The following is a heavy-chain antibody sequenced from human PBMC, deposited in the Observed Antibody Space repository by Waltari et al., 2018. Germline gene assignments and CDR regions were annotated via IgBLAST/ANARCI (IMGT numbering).Heavy chain of an antibody. Sequence: QVQLQESGPGLVKPSETLSLTCTVSGGSISSYYWSWIRQPPGKGLEWIGYIYYSGSTNYNPSLKSRVTISVDTSKNQFSLKLGSVTAADTAVYYCARNYDFWSGYFDYWGQGTLVTVSS. CDR1: GGSISSYY. CDR3: ARNYDFWSGYFDY. J-gene: IGHJ4*02. CDR2: IYYSGST. V-gene: IGHV4-59*01. D-gene: IGHD3-3*01.